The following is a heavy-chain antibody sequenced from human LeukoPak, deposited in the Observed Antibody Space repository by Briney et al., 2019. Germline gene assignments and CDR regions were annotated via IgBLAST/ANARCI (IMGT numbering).Heavy chain of an antibody. V-gene: IGHV4-39*07. J-gene: IGHJ3*02. CDR3: ARVVITRTTHDAFDI. Sequence: SETLSLTCTVSGASITSSNYYWLWLRQPPGKGLEWIGSIYYTGITYYNLSLKSRVTISVDTSKNQFSLKLSSVTAADTAVYYCARVVITRTTHDAFDIWGQGTMVTVSS. CDR1: GASITSSNYY. D-gene: IGHD3-22*01. CDR2: IYYTGIT.